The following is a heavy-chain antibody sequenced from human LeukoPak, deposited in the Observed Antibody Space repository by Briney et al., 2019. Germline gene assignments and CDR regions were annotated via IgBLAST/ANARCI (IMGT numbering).Heavy chain of an antibody. J-gene: IGHJ4*02. V-gene: IGHV3-48*01. CDR1: GFTSSSFN. CDR2: ISSSSNTI. D-gene: IGHD4-17*01. CDR3: ARRKNDYGDFDY. Sequence: SGGSLRLSCAASGFTSSSFNMNWVRQAPGKGLEWVSYISSSSNTIYYADSVKGRFTISRDNAKNSLYLQMNSLRAEDTAVYYCARRKNDYGDFDYWGQGTLVTVSS.